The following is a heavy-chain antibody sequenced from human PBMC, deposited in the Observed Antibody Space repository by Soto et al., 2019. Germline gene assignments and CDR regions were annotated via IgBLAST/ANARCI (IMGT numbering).Heavy chain of an antibody. CDR2: INHSGST. V-gene: IGHV4-34*01. CDR1: GGSFSGYY. D-gene: IGHD6-25*01. J-gene: IGHJ4*02. CDR3: ASWGAAAKGGY. Sequence: QVQLQQWGAGLLKPSETLSLTCAVYGGSFSGYYWSWIRQPPGKGLEWIGEINHSGSTNYNPSLKSRVTISVDTSKNQFSLKLSSVTAADTAEYYCASWGAAAKGGYWGQGTLVTVAS.